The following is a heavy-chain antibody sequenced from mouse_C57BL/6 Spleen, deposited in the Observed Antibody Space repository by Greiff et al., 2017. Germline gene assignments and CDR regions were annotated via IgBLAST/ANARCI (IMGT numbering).Heavy chain of an antibody. Sequence: EVHVKQSGAELVRPGASVKLSCTASGFTFKDYYMHWVKQRPEQGLEWIGRIDPEDGDTEYAPKFQGKTTMTADTTYNTAYLQLSSLTSEDTAVYYCTSNDGSPYAMDYWGQGTSVTVSS. V-gene: IGHV14-1*01. CDR3: TSNDGSPYAMDY. D-gene: IGHD1-1*01. J-gene: IGHJ4*01. CDR2: IDPEDGDT. CDR1: GFTFKDYY.